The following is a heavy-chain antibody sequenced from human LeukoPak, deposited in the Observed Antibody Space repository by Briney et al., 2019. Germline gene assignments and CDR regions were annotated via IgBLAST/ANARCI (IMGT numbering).Heavy chain of an antibody. CDR1: GFTFSSYG. CDR2: ISYDGGNK. J-gene: IGHJ4*02. D-gene: IGHD3-16*02. CDR3: ATAGDYDYVWGSYRPKLIDY. V-gene: IGHV3-30*03. Sequence: PGGSLRLSCAASGFTFSSYGMHRVRQAPGKGLEWVAVISYDGGNKYYADSVKGRFTISRDNSKNTLYLQMNSLRAEDTAVYYCATAGDYDYVWGSYRPKLIDYWGQGTLVTVSS.